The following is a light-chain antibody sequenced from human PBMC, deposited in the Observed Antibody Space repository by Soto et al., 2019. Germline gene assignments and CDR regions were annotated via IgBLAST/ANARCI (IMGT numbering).Light chain of an antibody. Sequence: DLQMTQSPSSVSASVGDRVTMTCRASQGISSWLVWYQQKPGKAPKLLIYAASSLQSGVPSRFSGSGYGTDFTLTVSGLQPEDLATYYCQQANRFPWTFGQGTKVEIK. CDR1: QGISSW. V-gene: IGKV1-12*01. J-gene: IGKJ1*01. CDR2: AAS. CDR3: QQANRFPWT.